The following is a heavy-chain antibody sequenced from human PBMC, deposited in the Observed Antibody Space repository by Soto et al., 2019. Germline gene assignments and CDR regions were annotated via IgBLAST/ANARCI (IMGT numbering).Heavy chain of an antibody. Sequence: PSETLSLTCSVSGGSIRSNIYYWGWIRQPPGKGLEWIATVHYSGSTYYTPSLKNRVTISADTSNNQFSLKVSSVTVADTAVYYCARLGGYCSSTSCYGYYGMDVWGQGTTVTVSS. D-gene: IGHD2-2*01. J-gene: IGHJ6*02. CDR2: VHYSGST. CDR1: GGSIRSNIYY. CDR3: ARLGGYCSSTSCYGYYGMDV. V-gene: IGHV4-39*01.